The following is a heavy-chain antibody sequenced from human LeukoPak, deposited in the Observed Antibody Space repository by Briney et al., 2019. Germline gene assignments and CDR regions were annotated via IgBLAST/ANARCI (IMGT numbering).Heavy chain of an antibody. D-gene: IGHD6-13*01. CDR2: IYYSGST. CDR1: GGSISSYY. CDR3: ARGSYSSSWYKLRY. V-gene: IGHV4-59*01. J-gene: IGHJ4*02. Sequence: SETLSLTCTVSGGSISSYYWSWIRQPPGKGLEWIGYIYYSGSTNYNPSLKSRVTISVDTSKNQFSLKLSSVTAADTAVYYCARGSYSSSWYKLRYWGQGTLVTVS.